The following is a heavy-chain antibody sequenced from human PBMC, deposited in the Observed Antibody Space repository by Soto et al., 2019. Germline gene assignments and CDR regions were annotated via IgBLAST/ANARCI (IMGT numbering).Heavy chain of an antibody. D-gene: IGHD1-7*01. CDR1: CGSISSYY. Sequence: SETLSLTCTVSCGSISSYYWSWIRQPPGKGLEWIGYIYYSGSTNYNPSLKSRVTISVDTSKNQFSLKLSSVTAADTAVYYCARFNWNYGYYYYGMDVWGQGTTVTVSS. J-gene: IGHJ6*02. V-gene: IGHV4-59*01. CDR2: IYYSGST. CDR3: ARFNWNYGYYYYGMDV.